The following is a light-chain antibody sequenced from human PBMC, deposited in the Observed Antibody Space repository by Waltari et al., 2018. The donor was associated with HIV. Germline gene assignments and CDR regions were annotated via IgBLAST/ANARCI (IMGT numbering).Light chain of an antibody. J-gene: IGLJ3*02. Sequence: SYVLTQPPSVSVAPGKTARITCGGNNIGSKSVHWYQQKPGQAPVLVIYDDSDRPSGIPARFSGAKSGNTATLTISRVEAGDEADYYCQVWDSSSDHWVFGGGTKLTVL. V-gene: IGLV3-21*04. CDR2: DDS. CDR1: NIGSKS. CDR3: QVWDSSSDHWV.